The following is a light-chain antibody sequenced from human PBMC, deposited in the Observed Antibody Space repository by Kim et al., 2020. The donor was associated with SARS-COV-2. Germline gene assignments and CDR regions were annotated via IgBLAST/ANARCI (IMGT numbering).Light chain of an antibody. J-gene: IGKJ4*01. V-gene: IGKV3-15*01. CDR2: GAS. Sequence: VSPGERATLSCRASQSVSSNLAWYPQKPGQAPRLLIYGASTWATGIPARFSGSGSGTEFTLTISSLQSEDFAVYYCQQYNNWPLTFGGGTKVDIK. CDR1: QSVSSN. CDR3: QQYNNWPLT.